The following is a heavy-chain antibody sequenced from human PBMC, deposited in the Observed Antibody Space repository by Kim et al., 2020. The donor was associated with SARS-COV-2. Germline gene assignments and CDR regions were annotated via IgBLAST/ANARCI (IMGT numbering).Heavy chain of an antibody. V-gene: IGHV6-1*01. CDR2: TYYRSKWYN. CDR3: AASTVTIFGLFLPCMDV. CDR1: GDSVSSNSVT. D-gene: IGHD3-3*01. J-gene: IGHJ6*02. Sequence: SQTLSLTCAISGDSVSSNSVTWNWIRQSPSRGLEWLGRTYYRSKWYNDYAVSEKSRITINPDTSKNQFSLQLNSVTPEDTAVYYCAASTVTIFGLFLPCMDVWGQGTTVTVSS.